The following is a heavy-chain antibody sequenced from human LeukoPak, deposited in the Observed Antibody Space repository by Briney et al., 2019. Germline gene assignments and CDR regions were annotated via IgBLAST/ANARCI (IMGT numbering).Heavy chain of an antibody. D-gene: IGHD5-18*01. CDR3: AREVIQLWPGSTDYYGMDV. J-gene: IGHJ6*02. V-gene: IGHV1-69*04. Sequence: SVKVSCKASGGTFSSYTISWVRQAPGQGPEWMGRIIPILGIANYAQKFQGRVTITADKSTSTAYMELSSLRSEDTAVYYCAREVIQLWPGSTDYYGMDVWGQGTTVTVSS. CDR1: GGTFSSYT. CDR2: IIPILGIA.